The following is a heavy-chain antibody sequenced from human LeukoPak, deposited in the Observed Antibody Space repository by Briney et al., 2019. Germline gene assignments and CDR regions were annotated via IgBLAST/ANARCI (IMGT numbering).Heavy chain of an antibody. J-gene: IGHJ3*02. CDR3: ARDRDWPHVPNCGGDCYTSGAFDI. CDR2: IYSGGST. Sequence: GGSLRLSCAASGFTFSSYSMNWVRQAPGKGLEWVSVIYSGGSTYYADSVKGRFTISRDNSKNTLYLQMNSLRAEDTAVYYCARDRDWPHVPNCGGDCYTSGAFDIWGQGTMVTVSS. V-gene: IGHV3-53*01. D-gene: IGHD2-21*02. CDR1: GFTFSSYS.